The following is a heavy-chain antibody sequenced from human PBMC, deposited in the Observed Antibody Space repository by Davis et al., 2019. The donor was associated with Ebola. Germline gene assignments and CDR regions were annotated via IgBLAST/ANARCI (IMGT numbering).Heavy chain of an antibody. CDR3: ARLGRLRWLREALHY. J-gene: IGHJ4*02. D-gene: IGHD4-23*01. V-gene: IGHV4-34*01. CDR2: ISHRGST. Sequence: SETLSLTCAVYGGSFSGYYWSWIRQPPGKGLEWIGEISHRGSTNYNPSLKSRVTISVDTSKNQFSLKLSSVTAADTAVYYCARLGRLRWLREALHYWGQGTLVTVSS. CDR1: GGSFSGYY.